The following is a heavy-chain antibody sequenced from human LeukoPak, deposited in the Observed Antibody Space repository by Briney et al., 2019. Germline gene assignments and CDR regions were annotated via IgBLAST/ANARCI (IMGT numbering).Heavy chain of an antibody. CDR1: GFTFSSYW. Sequence: GGSLRLSCAASGFTFSSYWMSWVRQAPGKGLEWVANIKQDGSEKYYVDSVKGRFTISRDNAKNSLYLQVNSLRAEDTAVYYCAREGITAAADYWGQGTLVIVSS. V-gene: IGHV3-7*01. CDR2: IKQDGSEK. J-gene: IGHJ4*02. D-gene: IGHD6-13*01. CDR3: AREGITAAADY.